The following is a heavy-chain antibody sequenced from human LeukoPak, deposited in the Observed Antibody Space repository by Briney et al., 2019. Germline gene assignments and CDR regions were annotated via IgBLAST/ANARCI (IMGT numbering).Heavy chain of an antibody. V-gene: IGHV3-30-3*01. D-gene: IGHD2-2*01. Sequence: GGSLRLSCAASGFTFSSYATHWVRQAPGKGLEWVAVISYDGSNKYYADSVKGRFTISRENSKNTLYLQMNSLRAEDTAVYYCARDTVVPAAMRYYYGMDVWGQGTTVTVSS. CDR3: ARDTVVPAAMRYYYGMDV. J-gene: IGHJ6*02. CDR1: GFTFSSYA. CDR2: ISYDGSNK.